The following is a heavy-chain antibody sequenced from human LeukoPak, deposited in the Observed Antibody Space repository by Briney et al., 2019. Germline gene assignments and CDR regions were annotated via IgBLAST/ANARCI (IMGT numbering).Heavy chain of an antibody. CDR3: AKDHGIYGSGSYFPH. D-gene: IGHD3-10*01. Sequence: PGGSLRLPCAASGFTFSSYGMHWVRQAPGKGLEWVAFIRYDGSNKYYADSVKGRFTISRDNSKNTLYLQMNSLRAEDTAVYYCAKDHGIYGSGSYFPHWGQGTLVTVSS. CDR1: GFTFSSYG. V-gene: IGHV3-30*02. CDR2: IRYDGSNK. J-gene: IGHJ4*02.